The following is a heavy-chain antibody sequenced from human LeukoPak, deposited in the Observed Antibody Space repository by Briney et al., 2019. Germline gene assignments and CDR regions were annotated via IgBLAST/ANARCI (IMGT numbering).Heavy chain of an antibody. V-gene: IGHV3-38-3*01. CDR3: AKDNAYYYADY. CDR1: GFTVSSNE. CDR2: ISGGST. J-gene: IGHJ4*02. Sequence: GGSLRLSCAASGFTVSSNEMSWVRQAPGKGLEWVSSISGGSTYYADSRKGRFTISRDNSKSTLHLQMNSLRAEDTAVYYCAKDNAYYYADYWGQGTLVTVSS. D-gene: IGHD3-10*01.